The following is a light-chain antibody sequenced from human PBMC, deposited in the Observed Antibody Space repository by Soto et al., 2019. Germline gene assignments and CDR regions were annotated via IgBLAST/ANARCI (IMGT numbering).Light chain of an antibody. V-gene: IGLV2-14*03. CDR1: SSDVGGYNY. J-gene: IGLJ1*01. CDR2: DVS. Sequence: QSVLTQPASVSGSPGQSITISCTGTSSDVGGYNYVSWYQHHPGKAPKLLIYDVSNRPSGISYRFSGSKSDNTASLTISGLQPEDEADYYCSSYTTSNTRQIVFGTGTQLTVL. CDR3: SSYTTSNTRQIV.